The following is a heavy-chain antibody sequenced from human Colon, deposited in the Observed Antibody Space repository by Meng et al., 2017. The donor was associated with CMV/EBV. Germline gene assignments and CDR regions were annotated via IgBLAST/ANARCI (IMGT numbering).Heavy chain of an antibody. CDR2: INHSGST. J-gene: IGHJ4*02. D-gene: IGHD3-10*01. Sequence: SETLSLTCAVYGGSFSGYYWSWIRQPPGKGLEWIGEINHSGSTNYNPSLKSRVTISADTSKNQFSLKLSSVTAADTAVYYCARGRFYYGSGSYYIAPNFDYWGQGTLVTVSS. V-gene: IGHV4-34*01. CDR1: GGSFSGYY. CDR3: ARGRFYYGSGSYYIAPNFDY.